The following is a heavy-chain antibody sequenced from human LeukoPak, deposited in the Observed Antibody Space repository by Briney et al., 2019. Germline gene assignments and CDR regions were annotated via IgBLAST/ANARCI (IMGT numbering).Heavy chain of an antibody. CDR2: INHSGST. J-gene: IGHJ5*02. CDR1: GGSFSGYY. D-gene: IGHD3-10*01. CDR3: ARRELRKRITTP. V-gene: IGHV4-34*01. Sequence: SETLSLTCAVYGGSFSGYYWSWIRQPPGKGLGWIGEINHSGSTNYNPSLKSRVTISVDTSKNQFSLKLSSVTAADTAVYYCARRELRKRITTPWGQGTLVTVSS.